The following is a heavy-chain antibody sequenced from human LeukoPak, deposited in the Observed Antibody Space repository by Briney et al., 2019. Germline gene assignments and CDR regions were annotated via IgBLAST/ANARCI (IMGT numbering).Heavy chain of an antibody. D-gene: IGHD2/OR15-2a*01. CDR2: LSYTGKT. CDR1: GVSVSTSH. J-gene: IGHJ4*02. CDR3: SEGYFEPFDH. V-gene: IGHV4-59*02. Sequence: SETLSLTCNVSGVSVSTSHWNWIRQRPGKGLEWIGCLSYTGKTDYDPSLKSRVSISLGSSNNHFSLKLTSVTAADTAVYYCSEGYFEPFDHWGQGILVTVSS.